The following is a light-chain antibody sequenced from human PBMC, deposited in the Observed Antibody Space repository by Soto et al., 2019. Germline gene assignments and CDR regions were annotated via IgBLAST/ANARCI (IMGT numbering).Light chain of an antibody. CDR3: TSYSSSSPVL. J-gene: IGLJ2*01. V-gene: IGLV2-14*01. CDR2: EVT. CDR1: SSDVGAYNY. Sequence: QSALTQPASVSGSLGQSITISCTGTSSDVGAYNYVSWYQQHPDKAPKLLIFEVTNRRSGVSGRFSGSKSGITASLSISGLQPEDEADYYCTSYSSSSPVLFGGGTKLTVL.